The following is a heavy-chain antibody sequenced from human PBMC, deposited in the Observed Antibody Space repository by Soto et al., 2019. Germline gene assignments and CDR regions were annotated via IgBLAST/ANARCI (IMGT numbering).Heavy chain of an antibody. V-gene: IGHV4-31*03. J-gene: IGHJ4*02. CDR1: GGSISSGGYY. CDR3: AREGGIVGATAADY. D-gene: IGHD1-26*01. CDR2: IYYSGST. Sequence: QVQLQESGPGLVKPSQTLSLTCTVSGGSISSGGYYWSWIRQHPGKGLEWIGYIYYSGSTYYNPPLTRRVTISVDASKNQFSLKLSSVTAADTAVYYCAREGGIVGATAADYWGQGTLVTVSS.